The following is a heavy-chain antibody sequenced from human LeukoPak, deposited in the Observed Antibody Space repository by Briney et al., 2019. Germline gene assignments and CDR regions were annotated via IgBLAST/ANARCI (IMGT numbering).Heavy chain of an antibody. CDR3: ATVISYYGSGGPFDP. Sequence: ASVKVSCKVSGYTLTELSMHWVRQAPGKGLEWMGGFDPEDDEAIYAQKFEGRVTMTEDTSTDTAYMELSSLRSEDTAVYYCATVISYYGSGGPFDPWGQGTLVTVSS. CDR1: GYTLTELS. D-gene: IGHD3-10*01. J-gene: IGHJ5*02. V-gene: IGHV1-24*01. CDR2: FDPEDDEA.